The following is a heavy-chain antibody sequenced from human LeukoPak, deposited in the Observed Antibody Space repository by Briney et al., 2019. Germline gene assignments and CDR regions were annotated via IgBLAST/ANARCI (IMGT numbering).Heavy chain of an antibody. CDR3: AREDTSLVIAY. J-gene: IGHJ4*02. V-gene: IGHV3-33*01. CDR1: GFTFSSDG. D-gene: IGHD5-18*01. Sequence: PGRSLRLSCAASGFTFSSDGMHWVRQAPGQGLGWGAVMWYDESNKYYTDSVKGRFTISRDNSKNTLYLQMNSLRAEDTAVYYCAREDTSLVIAYWGQGTLVTVSS. CDR2: MWYDESNK.